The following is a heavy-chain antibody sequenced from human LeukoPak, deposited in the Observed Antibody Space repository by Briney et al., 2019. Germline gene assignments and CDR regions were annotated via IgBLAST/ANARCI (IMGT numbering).Heavy chain of an antibody. CDR1: GGSFSGYY. CDR3: ARGQGEVLRFLEWLFHYFDY. V-gene: IGHV4-34*01. CDR2: INHSGST. J-gene: IGHJ4*02. D-gene: IGHD3-3*01. Sequence: KASETLSLTCAVYGGSFSGYYWSWIRQPPGKGLEWIGEINHSGSTNYNPSLKSRVTISVDTSKNQFSLKLSSVTAADTAVYYCARGQGEVLRFLEWLFHYFDYWGQGTLVTVPS.